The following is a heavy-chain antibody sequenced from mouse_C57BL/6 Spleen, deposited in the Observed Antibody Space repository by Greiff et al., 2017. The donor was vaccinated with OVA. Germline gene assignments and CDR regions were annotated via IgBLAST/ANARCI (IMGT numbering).Heavy chain of an antibody. J-gene: IGHJ2*01. Sequence: QVQLQQSGAELVRPGTSVKMSCKASGYTFTNYWIGWAKQRPGHGLEWIGDIYPGGGSTNYNEKFKGKATLTADKSSSTAYMQFSSLTSEDSAIYYGARAGYYGSSFDYWGQGTTLTVSS. CDR2: IYPGGGST. CDR3: ARAGYYGSSFDY. V-gene: IGHV1-63*01. D-gene: IGHD1-1*01. CDR1: GYTFTNYW.